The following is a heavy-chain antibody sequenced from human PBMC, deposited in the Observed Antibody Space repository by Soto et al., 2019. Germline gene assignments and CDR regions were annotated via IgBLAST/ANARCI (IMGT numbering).Heavy chain of an antibody. CDR3: XXXXGDYYTEYFQH. CDR1: GFTFSSYA. CDR2: ISGSGGST. J-gene: IGHJ1*01. Sequence: EVQLLESGGGLVQPGGSLRLSCAASGFTFSSYAMSWVRQAPGKGLEWVSAISGSGGSTYYADSVKGRFTISRDNSKNTLYXQMNSLRAEDTAVXXXXXXXGDYYTEYFQHWGQGTLVTVSS. V-gene: IGHV3-23*01. D-gene: IGHD4-17*01.